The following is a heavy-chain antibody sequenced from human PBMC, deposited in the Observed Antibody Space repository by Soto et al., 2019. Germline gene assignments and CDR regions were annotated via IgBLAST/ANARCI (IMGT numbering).Heavy chain of an antibody. V-gene: IGHV3-48*01. CDR3: ARDQSLGYMDV. J-gene: IGHJ6*03. CDR1: GFTFSTYS. CDR2: ISSSSSTI. Sequence: GGSLRLSCAASGFTFSTYSMNWVRQAPGKGLEWVSYISSSSSTIYYADSVKGRFTISRDNAKNSLDLQMNSLRAEDTAVYYCARDQSLGYMDVWGKGTTVTVSS.